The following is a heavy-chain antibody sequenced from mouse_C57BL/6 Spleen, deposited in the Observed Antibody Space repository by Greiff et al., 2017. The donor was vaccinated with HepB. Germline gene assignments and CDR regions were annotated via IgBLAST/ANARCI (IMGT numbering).Heavy chain of an antibody. Sequence: QVQLQQPGAELVRPGSSVKLSCKASGYTFTSYWMHWVKQRPIQGLEWIGNIDPSDSETHYNQKFKDKATLTVDKSSSTAYMHLSSLTSEDSAFYYCARRHYYGSSYDWYFDVWGTGTTVTVSS. J-gene: IGHJ1*03. CDR1: GYTFTSYW. D-gene: IGHD1-1*01. V-gene: IGHV1-52*01. CDR2: IDPSDSET. CDR3: ARRHYYGSSYDWYFDV.